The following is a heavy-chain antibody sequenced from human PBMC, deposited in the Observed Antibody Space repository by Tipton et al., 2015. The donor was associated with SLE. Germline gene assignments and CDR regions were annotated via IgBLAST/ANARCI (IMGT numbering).Heavy chain of an antibody. D-gene: IGHD2-15*01. V-gene: IGHV4-59*08. Sequence: TLSLTCTVSGGSISGYHWSWLRQPPGKGLEWIVYISYTETTKYNPSLESRVIISVDTSKNQFSLRLSSVTAADTAMYYCARHVGVAYYYAMDVWGQGTTVVISS. CDR1: GGSISGYH. CDR3: ARHVGVAYYYAMDV. CDR2: ISYTETT. J-gene: IGHJ6*02.